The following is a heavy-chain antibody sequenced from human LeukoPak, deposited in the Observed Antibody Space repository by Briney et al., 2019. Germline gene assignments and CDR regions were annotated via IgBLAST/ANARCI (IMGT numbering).Heavy chain of an antibody. Sequence: GGSMRLSCAASGFTFSTYWMTWVRQAPGKGLEWVANIKYDGREKYYVDSVKGRFTISRDTARNSIFLQMNSLRVDDTAVYYCARDRYSDTSRVPFDHWGQGILVTVSS. CDR2: IKYDGREK. J-gene: IGHJ4*02. CDR1: GFTFSTYW. V-gene: IGHV3-7*01. CDR3: ARDRYSDTSRVPFDH. D-gene: IGHD3-22*01.